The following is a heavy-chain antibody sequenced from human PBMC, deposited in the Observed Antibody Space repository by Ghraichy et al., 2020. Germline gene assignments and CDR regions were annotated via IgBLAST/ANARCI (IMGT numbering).Heavy chain of an antibody. D-gene: IGHD2-15*01. CDR3: AKGFGSGGSCWDYYYYVMDV. CDR1: GFTFSSYA. Sequence: GGSLRLSCAASGFTFSSYAVGWVRQAPGKGREWVSAISGSGGSTYYADSVKGRFTISRDNSKNTGYLTMNSLRAEDTAGYYCAKGFGSGGSCWDYYYYVMDVWGQGTTVTVSS. J-gene: IGHJ6*02. V-gene: IGHV3-23*01. CDR2: ISGSGGST.